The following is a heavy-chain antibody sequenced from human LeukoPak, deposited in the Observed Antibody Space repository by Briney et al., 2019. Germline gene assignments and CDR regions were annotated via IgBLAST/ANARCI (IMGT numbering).Heavy chain of an antibody. CDR2: ISTSSSYI. CDR3: ARSSIAAGGVLDY. V-gene: IGHV3-21*01. J-gene: IGHJ4*02. Sequence: GGSLRLSCAVSGFTFSSYNMNWVRQAPGKGLEWVTSISTSSSYIYYADSVKGQFTISRDNAKNSLYLQMNSLRAEDTAVYYCARSSIAAGGVLDYWGQGTLVTVSS. D-gene: IGHD6-13*01. CDR1: GFTFSSYN.